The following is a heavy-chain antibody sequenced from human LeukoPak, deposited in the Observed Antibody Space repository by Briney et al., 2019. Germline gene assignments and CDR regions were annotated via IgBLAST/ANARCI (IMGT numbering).Heavy chain of an antibody. D-gene: IGHD3-22*01. CDR2: IRGSGSTT. CDR1: GFTFSNYA. V-gene: IGHV3-23*01. J-gene: IGHJ4*02. Sequence: PGGSLRLSCAASGFTFSNYAITWVRQAPGKGLEWVSGIRGSGSTTYHADSVKGRFTISRDNSKNTLYLQMNSLRAEDTAVYYCAKDLGDSSPLGTDYWGQGTLVTVSS. CDR3: AKDLGDSSPLGTDY.